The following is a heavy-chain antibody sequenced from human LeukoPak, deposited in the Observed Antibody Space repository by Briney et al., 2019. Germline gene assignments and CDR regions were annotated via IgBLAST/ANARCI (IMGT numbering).Heavy chain of an antibody. CDR3: ARGLGIAVAGPLHYYYYGMDV. CDR2: INHSGST. J-gene: IGHJ6*02. D-gene: IGHD6-19*01. V-gene: IGHV4-34*01. Sequence: SETLSLTCAVYGGSFSGYYWSWIRQPPGKGLEWIGEINHSGSTNYNPSLKSRVTISVDTSKNQFSLKLSSVTAADTAVHYCARGLGIAVAGPLHYYYYGMDVWGQGTTVTVSS. CDR1: GGSFSGYY.